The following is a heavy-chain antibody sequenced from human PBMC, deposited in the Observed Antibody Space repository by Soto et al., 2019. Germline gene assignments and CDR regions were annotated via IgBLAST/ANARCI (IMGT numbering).Heavy chain of an antibody. Sequence: GGSLRLSCVASGFTFSSYAMSWVRQAPGKGLEWVSAISGSGGSTYYADSVKGRFTISRDNSKSTLYLQMNSLRAEDTAVYYCADKALYESIDYWGQGTLVTVSS. V-gene: IGHV3-23*01. CDR3: ADKALYESIDY. CDR2: ISGSGGST. CDR1: GFTFSSYA. J-gene: IGHJ4*02. D-gene: IGHD2-8*01.